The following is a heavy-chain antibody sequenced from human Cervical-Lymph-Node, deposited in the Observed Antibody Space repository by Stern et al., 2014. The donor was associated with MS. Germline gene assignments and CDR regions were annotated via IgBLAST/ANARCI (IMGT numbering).Heavy chain of an antibody. CDR1: GFTFSTYA. J-gene: IGHJ4*02. CDR3: AREDYYGSGSPLDY. CDR2: ISSDGSNK. D-gene: IGHD3-10*01. V-gene: IGHV3-30-3*01. Sequence: MQLVESGGGVVQPGRSLRLSCAASGFTFSTYAMHWVRQAPGQGLEWMAFISSDGSNKYYRDSVKGRFTISRDNYKDTLYLQMNSLRVEDTAVYYCAREDYYGSGSPLDYWGQGTLVTVSS.